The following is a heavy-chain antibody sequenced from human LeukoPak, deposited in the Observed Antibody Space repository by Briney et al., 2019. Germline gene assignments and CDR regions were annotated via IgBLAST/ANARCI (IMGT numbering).Heavy chain of an antibody. Sequence: GGSLRLSCAASGFTFDDYAMHWVRQAPGKGLEWVSGISWNSGSIGYADSVKGRFTISRDSAKNSLYLQMNSLRAEDTALYYCAKDILGIAAAGNTFDYWGQGTLVTVSS. CDR2: ISWNSGSI. J-gene: IGHJ4*02. CDR3: AKDILGIAAAGNTFDY. V-gene: IGHV3-9*01. D-gene: IGHD6-13*01. CDR1: GFTFDDYA.